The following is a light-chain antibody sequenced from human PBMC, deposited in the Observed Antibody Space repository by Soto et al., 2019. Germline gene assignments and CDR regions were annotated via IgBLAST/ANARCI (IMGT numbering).Light chain of an antibody. CDR2: GAS. Sequence: EIVMTQSPATLSVSPGERATLSCRASQSVRNNLAWYQQKPGQAPRLLIYGASTRATGIPARFSGSGSGTEFTLTISSLQSEDFALYYCQHYKNWPPAWTFGQGTKVEIK. J-gene: IGKJ1*01. V-gene: IGKV3-15*01. CDR3: QHYKNWPPAWT. CDR1: QSVRNN.